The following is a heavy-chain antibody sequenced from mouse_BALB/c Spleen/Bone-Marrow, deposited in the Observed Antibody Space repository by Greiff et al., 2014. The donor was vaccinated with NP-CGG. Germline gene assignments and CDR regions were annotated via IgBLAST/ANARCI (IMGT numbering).Heavy chain of an antibody. CDR2: IDPETGGT. D-gene: IGHD2-2*01. V-gene: IGHV1-15*01. Sequence: VKLMESGAELVRPGASVTLSCKASGYKFTDYEMHWVKQTPVHGLERIGSIDPETGGTAYNQNFKGKATLTADRSSTTAYMELRSLTSEDSAVYYCTREGIYFGYDVPMDYWGQGTSVTVSS. CDR3: TREGIYFGYDVPMDY. CDR1: GYKFTDYE. J-gene: IGHJ4*01.